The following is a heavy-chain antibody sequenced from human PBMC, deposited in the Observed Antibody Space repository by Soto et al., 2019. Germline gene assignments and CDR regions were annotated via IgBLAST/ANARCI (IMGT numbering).Heavy chain of an antibody. D-gene: IGHD3-3*01. CDR3: AKDMARKYYDLGGYFDS. CDR1: GFTFASNA. J-gene: IGHJ4*02. V-gene: IGHV3-23*01. Sequence: EVKLLESGGGLIQPGGSLRLSCVASGFTFASNAMTWVRLAPGKGLEWVSAITGNATTTYYAESVKGRFTISRDNSKNTLYQQMNSLRAEDTAVYYCAKDMARKYYDLGGYFDSWGQGTLVTVSS. CDR2: ITGNATTT.